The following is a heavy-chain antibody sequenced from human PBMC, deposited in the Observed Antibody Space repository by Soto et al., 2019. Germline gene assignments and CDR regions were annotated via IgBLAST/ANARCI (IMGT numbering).Heavy chain of an antibody. Sequence: PSETLSLTCTVSGGSISSGGYYWSWIRQHPGKGLEWIGYIYYSGSTYYNPSLKSRVTISVDTSKNQFSLKLSSVTAADTAVYYCAREILNWNDLGCDAFDICRQ. CDR2: IYYSGST. D-gene: IGHD1-1*01. J-gene: IGHJ3*02. V-gene: IGHV4-31*03. CDR1: GGSISSGGYY. CDR3: AREILNWNDLGCDAFDI.